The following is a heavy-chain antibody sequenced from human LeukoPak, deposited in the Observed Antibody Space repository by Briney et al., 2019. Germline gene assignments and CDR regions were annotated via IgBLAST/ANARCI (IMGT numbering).Heavy chain of an antibody. V-gene: IGHV1-18*01. J-gene: IGHJ3*02. CDR2: ISAYNGNT. Sequence: ASVKVSCKASGYTFTSYGISWVRQAPGQGLEWMGWISAYNGNTNYAQKLQGRVTMTTDTSTSTAYMELRSLRSDDTAVYYCARDLKKSEGVIVPDAFDIWGQGTMVTVSS. CDR3: ARDLKKSEGVIVPDAFDI. CDR1: GYTFTSYG. D-gene: IGHD3-16*02.